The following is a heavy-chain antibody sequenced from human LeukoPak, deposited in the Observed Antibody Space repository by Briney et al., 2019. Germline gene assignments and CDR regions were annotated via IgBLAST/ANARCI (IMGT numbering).Heavy chain of an antibody. J-gene: IGHJ4*02. CDR1: GFTFDDYG. CDR3: ARDSYDFWSGYKRGARDY. V-gene: IGHV3-20*04. CDR2: INLNGGST. D-gene: IGHD3-3*01. Sequence: PGGSLRLSCGASGFTFDDYGMRWVRQAPGKGLEGGSGINLNGGSTGYADSVKGRFTISRDNAKNSLYLQMNSLRAEDTAVYYCARDSYDFWSGYKRGARDYWGQGTLVTVSS.